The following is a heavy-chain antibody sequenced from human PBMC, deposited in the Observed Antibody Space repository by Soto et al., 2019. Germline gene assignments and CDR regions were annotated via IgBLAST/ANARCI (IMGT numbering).Heavy chain of an antibody. CDR3: AKYRGIIDPFDY. V-gene: IGHV3-23*01. Sequence: EVQLLESGGGLVQPGGSLRLSCAASGVAFSSYAMSWVRQAPGKGLEWVSSISGSTSGTYYADAVKGRFTISRDNSNNTLYLQMNSLSAEDTYVYYCAKYRGIIDPFDYWGQGALVTVSS. CDR2: ISGSTSGT. J-gene: IGHJ4*02. CDR1: GVAFSSYA. D-gene: IGHD3-16*02.